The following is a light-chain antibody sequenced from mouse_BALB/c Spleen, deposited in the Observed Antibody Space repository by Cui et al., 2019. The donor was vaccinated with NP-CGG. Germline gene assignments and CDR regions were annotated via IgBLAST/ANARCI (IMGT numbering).Light chain of an antibody. CDR2: GTN. V-gene: IGLV1*01. J-gene: IGLJ1*01. Sequence: QAVVHPDSALTTSPGETVTLTCRSSTGAVTTSNYANWVQEKPDHLFTGLIGGTNNRAPGVPARFSGSLIGDKAALTITGAQTEDEAIYFCALWYSNHWVFGGGTKLTVL. CDR1: TGAVTTSNY. CDR3: ALWYSNHWV.